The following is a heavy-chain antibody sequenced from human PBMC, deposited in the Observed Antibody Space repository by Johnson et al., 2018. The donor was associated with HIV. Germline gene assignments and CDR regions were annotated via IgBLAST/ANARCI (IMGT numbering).Heavy chain of an antibody. CDR1: GFTFSSYA. Sequence: QVQLVESGGGVVQPGRSLRLSCAASGFTFSSYAMHWVRQAPGKGLEWVAVISYDGSEKLFADSVKGRFTISRDNSKNTLYLQMNSLRAEDTAVYYCASLGLDLLVKAPLSVVFDAFDIWGQGTMVTVSS. J-gene: IGHJ3*02. D-gene: IGHD3-16*01. CDR3: ASLGLDLLVKAPLSVVFDAFDI. CDR2: ISYDGSEK. V-gene: IGHV3-30*04.